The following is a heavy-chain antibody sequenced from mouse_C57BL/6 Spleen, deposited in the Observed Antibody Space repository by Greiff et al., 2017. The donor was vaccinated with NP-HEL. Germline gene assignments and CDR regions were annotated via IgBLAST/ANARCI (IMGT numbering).Heavy chain of an antibody. Sequence: QVQLKESGAELVKPGASVKLSCKASGYTFTSYWMHWVKQRPGQGLEWIGMIHPNSGSTNYNEKFKSKATLTVDKSSSTAYMQLSSLTSEDSAVYYCARPGAMDYWGQGTSVTVSS. CDR3: ARPGAMDY. D-gene: IGHD4-1*01. CDR1: GYTFTSYW. V-gene: IGHV1-64*01. J-gene: IGHJ4*01. CDR2: IHPNSGST.